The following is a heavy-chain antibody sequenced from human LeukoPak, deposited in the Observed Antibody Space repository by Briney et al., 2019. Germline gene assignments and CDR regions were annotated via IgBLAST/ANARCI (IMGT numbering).Heavy chain of an antibody. V-gene: IGHV4-59*01. CDR3: ATARYSGYYLLYYFDY. D-gene: IGHD5-12*01. CDR1: GGSISSYY. Sequence: SETLSLTCTVSGGSISSYYWSWVRQPPGKGLEWIGYIYYSGSTKYNPSLKSRVTISVVTSKNQFSLKLSSVTAADTAVYYCATARYSGYYLLYYFDYWGQGTLVTVSS. CDR2: IYYSGST. J-gene: IGHJ4*02.